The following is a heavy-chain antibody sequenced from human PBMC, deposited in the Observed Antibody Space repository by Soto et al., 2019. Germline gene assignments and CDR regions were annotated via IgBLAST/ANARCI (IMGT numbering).Heavy chain of an antibody. CDR3: ALTRPDIVVVPAAPSYGMDV. V-gene: IGHV5-10-1*01. J-gene: IGHJ6*02. Sequence: GEYLKISCKGSGYSFTSYWISWVRQMPGKGLEWVGRIDPSDSYTNYSPSFQGHVTISADTSITTAYLQWSSLKASDTAMYYCALTRPDIVVVPAAPSYGMDVWGQGTTVTVSS. D-gene: IGHD2-2*01. CDR1: GYSFTSYW. CDR2: IDPSDSYT.